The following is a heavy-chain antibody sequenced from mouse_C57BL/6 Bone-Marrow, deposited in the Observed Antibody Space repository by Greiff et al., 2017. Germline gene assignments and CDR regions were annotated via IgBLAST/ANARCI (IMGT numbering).Heavy chain of an antibody. CDR1: GYTFTSYW. D-gene: IGHD2-3*01. CDR2: IHPNSGST. V-gene: IGHV1-64*01. Sequence: QVQLQQPGAELVKPGASVKLSCKASGYTFTSYWMHWAKQRPGQGLEWIGMIHPNSGSTNYNEKFKSKATLTVDKSSSTAYMQLSSLTSEDSAVYYCARRWLLREYYFDYWGQGTTLTVSS. CDR3: ARRWLLREYYFDY. J-gene: IGHJ2*01.